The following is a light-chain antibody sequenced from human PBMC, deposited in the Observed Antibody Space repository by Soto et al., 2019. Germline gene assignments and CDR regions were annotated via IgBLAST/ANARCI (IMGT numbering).Light chain of an antibody. J-gene: IGKJ1*01. V-gene: IGKV3-20*01. Sequence: PVERATRSCRASQSVSSNYLAWYQHIPGQAPRLLIYGASTRATGIPDSFSGSGSGTDFTLTIRRLEPEDFAVYYCQQFDRSLPSWTFGQGTKVE. CDR2: GAS. CDR3: QQFDRSLPSWT. CDR1: QSVSSNY.